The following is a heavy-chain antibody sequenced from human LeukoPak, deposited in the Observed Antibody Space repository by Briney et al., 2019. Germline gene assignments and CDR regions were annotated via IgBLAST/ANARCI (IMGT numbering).Heavy chain of an antibody. Sequence: SETLSLTCTVSGGSMSSSSYYWGWIRQPPGKGLEWIGSIYYSESTYQNPSLKSRVTISVDTSKNQFSLKLSSVTAADTAVYYCARDFGGSSDYWGQGTLVTVSS. CDR3: ARDFGGSSDY. CDR1: GGSMSSSSYY. D-gene: IGHD1-26*01. V-gene: IGHV4-39*07. J-gene: IGHJ4*02. CDR2: IYYSEST.